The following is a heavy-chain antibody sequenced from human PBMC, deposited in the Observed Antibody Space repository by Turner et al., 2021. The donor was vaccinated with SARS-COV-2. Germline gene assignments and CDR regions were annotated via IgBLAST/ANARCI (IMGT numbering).Heavy chain of an antibody. Sequence: EVQLVESGGGFVHPGGSLRLSCAASGFTFSNYDMHWVRQATGKGLEWVSAVGTAGDTYYPGSVKGRFTISRENGKNSLYLQMNSLRAGDTAVYYCARAKFRGLISWFDPWGQGTLVTVSS. CDR2: VGTAGDT. J-gene: IGHJ5*02. V-gene: IGHV3-13*04. D-gene: IGHD3-10*01. CDR1: GFTFSNYD. CDR3: ARAKFRGLISWFDP.